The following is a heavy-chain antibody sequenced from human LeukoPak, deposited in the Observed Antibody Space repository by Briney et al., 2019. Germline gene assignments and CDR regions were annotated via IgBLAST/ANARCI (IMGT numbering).Heavy chain of an antibody. Sequence: GGSLRLSCAASGFTFSSYAMHWVRQAPGKGLEYVSAISSNGGSTYYANSVKGRFTISRDNSKNTLYLQMGSLRAEGMAVYYCAREGGYSYELDYWGQGTLVTVSS. V-gene: IGHV3-64*01. J-gene: IGHJ4*02. CDR1: GFTFSSYA. CDR3: AREGGYSYELDY. D-gene: IGHD5-18*01. CDR2: ISSNGGST.